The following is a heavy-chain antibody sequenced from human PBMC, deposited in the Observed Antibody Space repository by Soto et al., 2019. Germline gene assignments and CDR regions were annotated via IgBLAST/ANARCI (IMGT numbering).Heavy chain of an antibody. D-gene: IGHD6-13*01. CDR2: IYPGYSDT. J-gene: IGHJ3*02. CDR1: GYSFTRYW. V-gene: IGHV5-51*01. Sequence: GEALKIHCKCSGYSFTRYWIGWVRQPPGKGLERVGIIYPGYSDTRYSPSFQGQVTISADKSISTAYLQWSSVKASDIAMYYCARLDEREGRAAAGTGAFDIWGQGTMVTVSS. CDR3: ARLDEREGRAAAGTGAFDI.